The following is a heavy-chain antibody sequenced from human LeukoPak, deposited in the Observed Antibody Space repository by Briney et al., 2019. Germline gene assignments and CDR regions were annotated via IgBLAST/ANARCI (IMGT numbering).Heavy chain of an antibody. CDR2: ISGTGAST. Sequence: GGSLRLSCAASGFTFNRYAMNWVRQAPGKGLEWVSAISGTGASTYYADSVKGCFTISRDTSKNTLYLQMNSLRAEDTAVYYCAKAAGYYSNWFDFWGQGTLVTVSS. D-gene: IGHD3-10*01. CDR1: GFTFNRYA. J-gene: IGHJ5*01. V-gene: IGHV3-23*01. CDR3: AKAAGYYSNWFDF.